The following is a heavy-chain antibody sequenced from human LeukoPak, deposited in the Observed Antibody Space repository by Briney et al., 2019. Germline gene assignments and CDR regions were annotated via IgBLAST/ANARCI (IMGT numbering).Heavy chain of an antibody. CDR2: INPNSGGT. CDR3: AMCLSGYYLGFDY. D-gene: IGHD3-3*01. V-gene: IGHV1-2*02. J-gene: IGHJ4*02. Sequence: GASVKVSCKASGYTFTGCYMHWVRHAPGQGLEWMGWINPNSGGTNYEQKFQGRVTMTRDTSISTAYMKLSRLRSDDTAVYYCAMCLSGYYLGFDYWGQGTLVTVSS. CDR1: GYTFTGCY.